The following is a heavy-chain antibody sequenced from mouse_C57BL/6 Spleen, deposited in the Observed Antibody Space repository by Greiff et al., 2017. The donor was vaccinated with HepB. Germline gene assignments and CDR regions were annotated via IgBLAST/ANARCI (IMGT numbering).Heavy chain of an antibody. CDR1: GYTFTSYW. CDR3: ARGYGNYVGYYFDY. J-gene: IGHJ2*01. Sequence: QVQLQQPGAELVMPGASVKLSCKASGYTFTSYWMHWVKQRPGQGLEWIGEIDPSDSYTNYNQKFKGKSTLTVDKSSSTAYMQLSSLTSEDSADYYSARGYGNYVGYYFDYWGQGTTLTVSS. D-gene: IGHD2-10*02. V-gene: IGHV1-69*01. CDR2: IDPSDSYT.